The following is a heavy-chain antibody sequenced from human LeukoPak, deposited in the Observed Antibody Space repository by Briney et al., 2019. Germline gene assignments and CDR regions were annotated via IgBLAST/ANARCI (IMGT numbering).Heavy chain of an antibody. CDR3: ARDLGYGYYFYYYLDV. J-gene: IGHJ6*03. CDR2: IHASGNT. Sequence: SQTLSLTCTVSGGSISSYYWTWIRQPSGKGLEYLGRIHASGNTYYNPSLNSRVAISIDTSKNQFSLKVSSVAGTDTAVYYCARDLGYGYYFYYYLDVWGKGTTVTVSS. V-gene: IGHV4-61*02. D-gene: IGHD5-18*01. CDR1: GGSISSYY.